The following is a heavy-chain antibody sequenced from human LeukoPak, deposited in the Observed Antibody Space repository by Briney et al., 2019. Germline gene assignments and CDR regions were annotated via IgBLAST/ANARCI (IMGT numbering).Heavy chain of an antibody. CDR1: GFTFDDYG. D-gene: IGHD4-23*01. J-gene: IGHJ4*02. CDR3: ARDRYGGNSPFVDY. V-gene: IGHV3-20*04. CDR2: INWNGGNT. Sequence: GGSLRLSCAASGFTFDDYGMSWVRQAPGKGLEWVSGINWNGGNTGYADSVKGRFTISRDNAKNSLYLQMNSLRAEDTALYYCARDRYGGNSPFVDYWGQGTLVTVSS.